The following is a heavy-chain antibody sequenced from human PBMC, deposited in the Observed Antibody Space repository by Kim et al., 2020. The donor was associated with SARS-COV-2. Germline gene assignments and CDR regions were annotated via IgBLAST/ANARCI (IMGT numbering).Heavy chain of an antibody. V-gene: IGHV4-59*01. Sequence: SETLSLTCTVSGGSISSYYWSWIRQPPGKGLEWIGYIYYSGSTNYNPSLKSRVTISVDTSKNQFSLKLSSVTAADTAVYYCARTPIVGAHYYFDYWGQGTLVTVSS. D-gene: IGHD1-26*01. CDR3: ARTPIVGAHYYFDY. J-gene: IGHJ4*02. CDR1: GGSISSYY. CDR2: IYYSGST.